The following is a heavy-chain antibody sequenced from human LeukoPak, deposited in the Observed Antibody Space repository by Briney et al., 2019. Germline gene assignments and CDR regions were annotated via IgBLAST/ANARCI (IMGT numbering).Heavy chain of an antibody. J-gene: IGHJ6*04. D-gene: IGHD4-17*01. V-gene: IGHV1-24*01. CDR2: FDPDDGET. Sequence: EASVKVSCKVSGYTLTELSMHWVRQAPGKGLEWMGGFDPDDGETIYAQKFQGRVTMTEDTSTDTAYMELSSLRSEDTAVYYCATGLRYSYYYGMDVWGKGTTVTVSS. CDR1: GYTLTELS. CDR3: ATGLRYSYYYGMDV.